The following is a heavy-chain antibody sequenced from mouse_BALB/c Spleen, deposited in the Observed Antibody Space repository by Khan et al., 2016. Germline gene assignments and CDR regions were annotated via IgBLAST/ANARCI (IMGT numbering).Heavy chain of an antibody. Sequence: QIQLVQSGPELKRPGETVRISCKASGYTFTDSSMHWVKQAPGKGLKWMGWITTETEEPTYADDFKGRFAFSLDTSASTAYLQIDNLKNEDTATYFCTPYNYGFCFDSWGQGTTLTGSS. V-gene: IGHV9-2-1*01. D-gene: IGHD1-1*01. J-gene: IGHJ2*01. CDR3: TPYNYGFCFDS. CDR2: ITTETEEP. CDR1: GYTFTDSS.